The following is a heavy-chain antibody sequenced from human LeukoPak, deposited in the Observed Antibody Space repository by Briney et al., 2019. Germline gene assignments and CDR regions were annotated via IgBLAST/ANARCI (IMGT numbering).Heavy chain of an antibody. V-gene: IGHV4-39*07. D-gene: IGHD3-10*01. Sequence: SETLSLTCTVSGGSISSSGYYWGWIRQPPGKGLEWIGSIYYSGSTYYNPSLKSRVTISVDTSKNQFSLKLSSVTAADTAVYYCARDKLGVRGVIRYYYMDVWGKGTTVTVSS. CDR2: IYYSGST. CDR3: ARDKLGVRGVIRYYYMDV. J-gene: IGHJ6*03. CDR1: GGSISSSGYY.